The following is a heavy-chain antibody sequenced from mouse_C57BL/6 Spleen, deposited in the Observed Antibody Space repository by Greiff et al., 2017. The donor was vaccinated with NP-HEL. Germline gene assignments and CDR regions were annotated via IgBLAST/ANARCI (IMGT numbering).Heavy chain of an antibody. Sequence: QVQLQQSGAELVKPGASVKISCKASGYAFSSSWMNWVKQRPGKGLEWIGRIYPGDGDTNYNEKFKGKATLTADKSSSTAYMQLSSLTSEDSAVYVCASPTTGGFDDWGQGTTLTVSS. CDR2: IYPGDGDT. CDR3: ASPTTGGFDD. CDR1: GYAFSSSW. D-gene: IGHD1-1*01. V-gene: IGHV1-82*01. J-gene: IGHJ2*01.